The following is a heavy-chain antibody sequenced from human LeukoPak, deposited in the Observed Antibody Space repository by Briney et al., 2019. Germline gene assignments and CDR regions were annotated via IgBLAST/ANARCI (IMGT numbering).Heavy chain of an antibody. J-gene: IGHJ4*02. V-gene: IGHV3-23*01. CDR1: GFTFSSYA. Sequence: GSLRLSCAASGFTFSSYAMSWVRQAPGKGLEWVSAIGGSGGSTYYADSVKGRFTIPRDNSKNTLYLQMNSLRAEDTAVYYCARTDIVATTYDYWGQGTLVTVSS. CDR3: ARTDIVATTYDY. D-gene: IGHD5-12*01. CDR2: IGGSGGST.